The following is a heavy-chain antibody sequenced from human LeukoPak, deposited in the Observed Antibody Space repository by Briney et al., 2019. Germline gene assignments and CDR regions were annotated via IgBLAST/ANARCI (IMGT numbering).Heavy chain of an antibody. CDR3: ARSPGRYSGHNWYFDY. CDR1: GYSFSTYG. Sequence: PLASVKVSCKTSGYSFSTYGIHWLRQAPGQGLEWVGWVSPNNGNTHYAQRVQGRVSMTADTPTGTASMELRSLRSDDTAVYYCARSPGRYSGHNWYFDYWGQGTLVTVSS. CDR2: VSPNNGNT. V-gene: IGHV1-18*04. D-gene: IGHD5-12*01. J-gene: IGHJ4*02.